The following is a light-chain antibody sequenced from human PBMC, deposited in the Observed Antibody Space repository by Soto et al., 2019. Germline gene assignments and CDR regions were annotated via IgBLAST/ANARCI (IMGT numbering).Light chain of an antibody. CDR2: DAS. V-gene: IGKV1-5*01. J-gene: IGKJ1*01. CDR3: QQYYTYSWT. Sequence: DIQMTQSPSTLSASVGDRVTITCRASQSISSGLAWYQQKPGKAPKVLISDASSLESGVPSRFSCSGSGTEFTLTISILQPDDYATYYCQQYYTYSWTFGQGTKVEIK. CDR1: QSISSG.